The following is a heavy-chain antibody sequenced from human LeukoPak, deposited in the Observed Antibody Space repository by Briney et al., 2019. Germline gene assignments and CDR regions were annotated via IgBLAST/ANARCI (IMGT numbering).Heavy chain of an antibody. D-gene: IGHD3-10*01. CDR3: AKFSGIWHYFPMDV. Sequence: LSGGSLRLSCGASGFTFSAYAMSWVRQAPGKGLEWVSAISDSGASTYCADSVKGRFTISREHSTNTVFLQMSSLRADDTAVYYCAKFSGIWHYFPMDVWGQGTTVTASS. CDR1: GFTFSAYA. J-gene: IGHJ6*02. CDR2: ISDSGAST. V-gene: IGHV3-23*01.